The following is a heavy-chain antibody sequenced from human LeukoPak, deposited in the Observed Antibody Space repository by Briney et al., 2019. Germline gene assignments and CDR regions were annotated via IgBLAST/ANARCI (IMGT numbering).Heavy chain of an antibody. CDR2: IIPIFGTA. D-gene: IGHD3-22*01. CDR1: GGTFSSYA. CDR3: AREKEGYYDSSGYYLGAFDI. V-gene: IGHV1-69*13. Sequence: SVKVSFKASGGTFSSYAISWVRQAPGQGLEWMGGIIPIFGTANYAQEFQGRVTITADESTSTAYMELSSLRSEDTAVYYCAREKEGYYDSSGYYLGAFDIWGQGTMVTVSS. J-gene: IGHJ3*02.